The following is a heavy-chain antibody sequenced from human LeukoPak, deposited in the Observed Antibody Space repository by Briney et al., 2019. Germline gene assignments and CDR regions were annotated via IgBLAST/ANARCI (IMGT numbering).Heavy chain of an antibody. V-gene: IGHV3-30*03. CDR2: ISYDGSNK. CDR1: GFTFSSYG. D-gene: IGHD3-10*01. Sequence: PGGSLRLSCAASGFTFSSYGMHWVRQAPGKGLEWVAVISYDGSNKYYADSVKGRFTISRDNSKNTLYLQMNSLRAEDTAVYYCASTFGELNYWGQGTLVTVSS. CDR3: ASTFGELNY. J-gene: IGHJ4*02.